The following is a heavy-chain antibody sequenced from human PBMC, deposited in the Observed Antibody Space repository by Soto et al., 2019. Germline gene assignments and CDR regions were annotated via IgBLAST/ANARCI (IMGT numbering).Heavy chain of an antibody. D-gene: IGHD6-13*01. V-gene: IGHV3-23*01. J-gene: IGHJ4*02. Sequence: EVQLLESGGGLVQPGGSLRLSCAASGFTFSSYAMSWVRQAPGKGLEWVSGISGSGGSRNYADSVKGRFTISRDNSKNTLYLQTNSLRAEDTAVYYCAKRELVLDYWGQGTLVTVSS. CDR2: ISGSGGSR. CDR3: AKRELVLDY. CDR1: GFTFSSYA.